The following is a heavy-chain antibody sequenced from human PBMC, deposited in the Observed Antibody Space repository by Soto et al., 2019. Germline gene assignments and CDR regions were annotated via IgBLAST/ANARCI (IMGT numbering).Heavy chain of an antibody. J-gene: IGHJ5*02. D-gene: IGHD3-9*01. CDR3: ARDEGLPYAILTGWPRGP. CDR1: GYTFTSYG. V-gene: IGHV1-18*01. Sequence: ASVKFSGKASGYTFTSYGISWLRQAPGQGLEWMGWIRAYNGNTNYAQKLQGRVTMTTDTSTSTAYMELRSLRSEDTAVYYCARDEGLPYAILTGWPRGPWGPGTLVTVSS. CDR2: IRAYNGNT.